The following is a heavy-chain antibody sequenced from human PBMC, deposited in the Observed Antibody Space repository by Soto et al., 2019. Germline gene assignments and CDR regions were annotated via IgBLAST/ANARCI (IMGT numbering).Heavy chain of an antibody. CDR3: ARGRPGRGTDCCPIEY. Sequence: EVQLVESGGGLVQPGGSLRLSCAASGFTVSSNYMSWVRQAPGKGLESVSFIYSGGTTYYADSVKGSFTISRDSSTNTVFLQMNSLRAEDTAVYYCARGRPGRGTDCCPIEYWGQGILVIVSS. V-gene: IGHV3-66*01. D-gene: IGHD2-21*02. CDR1: GFTVSSNY. J-gene: IGHJ4*02. CDR2: IYSGGTT.